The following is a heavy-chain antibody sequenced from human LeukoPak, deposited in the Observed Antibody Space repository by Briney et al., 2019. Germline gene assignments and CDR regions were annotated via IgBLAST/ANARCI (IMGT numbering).Heavy chain of an antibody. Sequence: SETLSLTCTVSGGSISSGGYHWSWIRQSPGKGLEWIGYVSHSESSLYNPSFKSRVIISVDASKNQFSLSLTSVTAADTAVYYCASHYQHSGTDYWGQGSLVIVSS. D-gene: IGHD3-10*01. J-gene: IGHJ4*02. CDR3: ASHYQHSGTDY. V-gene: IGHV4-61*08. CDR2: VSHSESS. CDR1: GGSISSGGYH.